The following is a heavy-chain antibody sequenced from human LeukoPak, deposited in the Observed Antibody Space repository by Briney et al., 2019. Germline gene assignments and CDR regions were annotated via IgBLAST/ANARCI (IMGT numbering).Heavy chain of an antibody. V-gene: IGHV4-59*08. CDR3: ATLTTVVTAYYFDY. J-gene: IGHJ4*02. CDR1: GGSISSYY. D-gene: IGHD4-23*01. CDR2: IYYSGST. Sequence: SETLCLTCTVSGGSISSYYWSWIRQPPGKALERIGYIYYSGSTDYNPSIKSRVTISVDTSKSQFSLKLTSVTAADTAVYYCATLTTVVTAYYFDYWGQGTLVTVSS.